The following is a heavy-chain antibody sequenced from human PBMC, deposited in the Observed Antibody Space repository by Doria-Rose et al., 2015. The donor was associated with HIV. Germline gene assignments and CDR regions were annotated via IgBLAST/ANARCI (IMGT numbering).Heavy chain of an antibody. D-gene: IGHD3-3*01. CDR3: AKAPIIGPKYYFYMDV. CDR1: GFSFESYA. J-gene: IGHJ6*03. CDR2: ISRDSGAK. V-gene: IGHV3-9*01. Sequence: VQLVQSGGGLVQPGRSLRLSCVGSGFSFESYAMHWVRLAPGKGLEWAAGISRDSGAKGNADSVEGRFTSSRDNAKKSVYLEVRSLRPEDTAFYYCAKAPIIGPKYYFYMDVWGKGTSVTVSS.